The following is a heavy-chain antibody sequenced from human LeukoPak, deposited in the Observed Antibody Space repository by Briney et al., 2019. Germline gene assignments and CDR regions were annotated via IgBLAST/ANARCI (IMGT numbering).Heavy chain of an antibody. CDR2: IYYSGST. CDR1: GGSISSSSYY. J-gene: IGHJ4*02. Sequence: TSETLSLTCTVSGGSISSSSYYWGWIRQPPGKGLEWIGIIYYSGSTYYNPSLKSRVTISVDTSKNQFSLKLNSVTAADTAVYYCARDRSSGGVFDYWGQGTLVTASS. CDR3: ARDRSSGGVFDY. D-gene: IGHD6-19*01. V-gene: IGHV4-39*07.